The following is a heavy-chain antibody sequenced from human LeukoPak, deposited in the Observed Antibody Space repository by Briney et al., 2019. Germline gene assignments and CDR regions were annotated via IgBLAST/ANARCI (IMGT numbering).Heavy chain of an antibody. J-gene: IGHJ4*02. D-gene: IGHD4-17*01. CDR2: IYHSGTS. V-gene: IGHV4-30-4*01. CDR1: GDSISSGASY. CDR3: ARRDVTTHRFDY. Sequence: SQTLSLTCTVSGDSISSGASYWSWIRRPPGEGLEWIGYIYHSGTSYYNPSLRSRVTISVDTSKNQFSLNLRSVTDADTAVYYCARRDVTTHRFDYWGQGALVTVSS.